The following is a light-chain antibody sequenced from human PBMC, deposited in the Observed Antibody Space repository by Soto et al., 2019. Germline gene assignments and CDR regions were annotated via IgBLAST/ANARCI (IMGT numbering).Light chain of an antibody. CDR2: SNN. CDR1: SSNIGSNA. J-gene: IGLJ1*01. Sequence: QSVLTQPPSASGTPGQRVTISCSGSSSNIGSNAVAWYQQLPGTAPKLLIYSNNQRPSGVPDRFSGSKSGTSASLAISGLQSEDEADYYCEAWDDSLNGYVFGTGTQVTVL. CDR3: EAWDDSLNGYV. V-gene: IGLV1-44*01.